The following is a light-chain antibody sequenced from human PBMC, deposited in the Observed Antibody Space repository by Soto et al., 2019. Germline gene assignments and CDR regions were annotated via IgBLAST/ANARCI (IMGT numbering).Light chain of an antibody. J-gene: IGKJ3*01. CDR3: QQYNNWPRGT. CDR2: GGS. Sequence: PGERATVSCRASQTVRGIYLAWYQQKPGQAPRLLIYGGSSRATGIPDRFSGSGSGTDFTLTISRLEPEDFAVYYCQQYNNWPRGTFGPGTKVDIK. V-gene: IGKV3-20*01. CDR1: QTVRGIY.